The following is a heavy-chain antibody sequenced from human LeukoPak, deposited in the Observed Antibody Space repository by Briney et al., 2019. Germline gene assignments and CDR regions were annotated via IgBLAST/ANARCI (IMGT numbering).Heavy chain of an antibody. CDR3: ATALRDSSGYHYYFDY. V-gene: IGHV1-24*01. CDR2: FDPEDGET. CDR1: GYTLTELS. Sequence: RASVKVSCKVSGYTLTELSMHWVRQAPGKGLEWMGGFDPEDGETIYAQKFQGRVTMTEDTSTDTAYMELSSLRSEDTAVYYCATALRDSSGYHYYFDYWGQGTLVTVSS. D-gene: IGHD3-22*01. J-gene: IGHJ4*02.